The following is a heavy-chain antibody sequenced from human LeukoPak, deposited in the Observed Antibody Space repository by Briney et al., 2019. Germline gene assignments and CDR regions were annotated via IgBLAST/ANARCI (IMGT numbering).Heavy chain of an antibody. Sequence: QTGGSLRLSCAASGFTFSSYWMHWVRQAPGKGLVWVSRIKSDGSTNYADSVKGRFTISRDNAKNTLSLQMNSLRAENTGVYYWARAPSQICCYYPEYFRHWGQGTLVTVSS. CDR2: IKSDGST. V-gene: IGHV3-74*01. D-gene: IGHD3-22*01. J-gene: IGHJ1*01. CDR1: GFTFSSYW. CDR3: ARAPSQICCYYPEYFRH.